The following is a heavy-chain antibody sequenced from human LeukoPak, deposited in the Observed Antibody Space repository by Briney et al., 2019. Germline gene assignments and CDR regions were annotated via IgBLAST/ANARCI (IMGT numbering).Heavy chain of an antibody. CDR1: GVSISSYY. J-gene: IGHJ3*02. CDR3: ARDSAFDI. Sequence: KPSETLSLTCTVSGVSISSYYWSWIRQPPGKGLEWIGYIYYSGSTNYNPSLKSRVTISVDTSKNQFSLKLSSVTAADTAVYYCARDSAFDIWGQGTMVTVSS. V-gene: IGHV4-59*01. CDR2: IYYSGST.